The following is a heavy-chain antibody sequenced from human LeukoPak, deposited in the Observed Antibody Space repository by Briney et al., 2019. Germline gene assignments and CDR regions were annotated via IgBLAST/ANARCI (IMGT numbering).Heavy chain of an antibody. CDR2: IYYTGSTNY. V-gene: IGHV4-59*08. Sequence: SETLSLTCTVSGGSMNTYFWSWIRQPPGRGLECIGYIYYTGSTNYNYNPSLKSRVTISVDTFKNQFSLKLSSVTAADTAVYYCARHGPRRDGYNYDYWGPGTLVTVSS. CDR1: GGSMNTYF. J-gene: IGHJ4*02. D-gene: IGHD5-24*01. CDR3: ARHGPRRDGYNYDY.